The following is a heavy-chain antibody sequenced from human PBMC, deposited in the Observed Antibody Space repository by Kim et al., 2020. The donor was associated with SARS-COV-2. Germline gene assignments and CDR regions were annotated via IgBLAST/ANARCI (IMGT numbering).Heavy chain of an antibody. V-gene: IGHV3-53*01. J-gene: IGHJ6*02. CDR3: AREAYYYYGMDV. Sequence: YADSVKGRFTISRDNSKNTLYLQMNSLRAEDTAVYYCAREAYYYYGMDVWGQGTTVTVSS.